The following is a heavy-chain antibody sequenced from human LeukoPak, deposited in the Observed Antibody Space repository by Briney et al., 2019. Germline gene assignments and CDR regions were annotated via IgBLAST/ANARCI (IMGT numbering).Heavy chain of an antibody. Sequence: GGSLRLSCAASGFTFNTCAMSWVRLPPGKGLEWVSSVSDSGGSTWYADSVKGRFTISRDNSKNTMYLQMSSLRAEDTAIYYCAKRFSYLDYWGQGIMVTVSS. CDR1: GFTFNTCA. J-gene: IGHJ4*02. D-gene: IGHD3-16*01. CDR3: AKRFSYLDY. V-gene: IGHV3-23*01. CDR2: VSDSGGST.